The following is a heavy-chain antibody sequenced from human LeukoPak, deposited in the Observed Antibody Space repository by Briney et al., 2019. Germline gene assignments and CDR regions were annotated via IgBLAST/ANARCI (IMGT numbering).Heavy chain of an antibody. CDR1: AGFIIGHW. D-gene: IGHD2/OR15-2a*01. V-gene: IGHV4-59*08. CDR2: IFYSGGST. J-gene: IGHJ4*02. CDR3: ARRNTADASIDF. Sequence: SETLSLTCTVSAGFIIGHWWSWLRQPPGKGLGWIGDIFYSGGSTNYNPSLKSRLTMSLDTSKTQFSLKLTSVTAADTAMYYCARRNTADASIDFWGQGTLVTASS.